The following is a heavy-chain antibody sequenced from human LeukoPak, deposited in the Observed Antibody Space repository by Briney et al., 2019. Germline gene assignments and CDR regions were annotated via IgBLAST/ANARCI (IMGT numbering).Heavy chain of an antibody. CDR3: ARAYDFWSGYYTV. J-gene: IGHJ4*02. CDR2: IYYSGST. Sequence: SETLSLTCTVSGGSISSYYWSWIRQPPGKGLEWIGYIYYSGSTNYNPSLKSRVTISVDTSKNQFSLKLSSVTAADTAVYYCARAYDFWSGYYTVWGQGTLVTVSS. V-gene: IGHV4-59*12. CDR1: GGSISSYY. D-gene: IGHD3-3*01.